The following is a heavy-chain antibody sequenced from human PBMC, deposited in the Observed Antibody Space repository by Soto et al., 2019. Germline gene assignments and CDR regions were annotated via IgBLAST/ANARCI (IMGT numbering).Heavy chain of an antibody. J-gene: IGHJ6*02. D-gene: IGHD2-21*01. V-gene: IGHV1-69*01. CDR3: ARDRGPRGGDGMDV. CDR1: GGTFSSYA. Sequence: QGQRVQPGAGVKKPGSWVKFSCKASGGTFSSYAITWWRQAPGQGLGWMGGIIPIFGTANYAQKFQGRVTITADESTSTAYMELSSLRSEDTAVYYCARDRGPRGGDGMDVWGQGTTVTVSS. CDR2: IIPIFGTA.